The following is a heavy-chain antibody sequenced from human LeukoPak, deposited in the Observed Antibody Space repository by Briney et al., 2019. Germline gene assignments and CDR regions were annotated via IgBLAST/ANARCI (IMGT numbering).Heavy chain of an antibody. Sequence: SQTLSLTCAVSGGSISSGGYSWSWIRQAPGKGLEWIGYIYYSGITNYNPSLKSRVTISVDTSKNQFSLKLSSVTAADTAVYYCARGLHNSGSHTGTDYWGQGSLVTVSS. D-gene: IGHD1-26*01. CDR2: IYYSGIT. CDR3: ARGLHNSGSHTGTDY. J-gene: IGHJ4*02. V-gene: IGHV4-61*08. CDR1: GGSISSGGYS.